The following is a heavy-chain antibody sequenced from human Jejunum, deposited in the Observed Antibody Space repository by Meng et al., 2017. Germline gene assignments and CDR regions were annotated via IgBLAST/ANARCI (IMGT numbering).Heavy chain of an antibody. Sequence: GESLKISCAASGFTFSTWAMNWVRQAPGKGLEWVSSIRGSSDGTYYADSVKGRFTISRDNSRNTLHLQMNSLGDEDAAVYFCAKTGGSNDWDHGLDVWGPGTTVTVSS. CDR1: GFTFSTWA. CDR3: AKTGGSNDWDHGLDV. D-gene: IGHD6-19*01. J-gene: IGHJ6*02. CDR2: IRGSSDGT. V-gene: IGHV3-23*01.